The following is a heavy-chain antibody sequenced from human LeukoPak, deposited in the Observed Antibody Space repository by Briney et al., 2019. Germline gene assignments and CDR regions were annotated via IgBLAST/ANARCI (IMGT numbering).Heavy chain of an antibody. Sequence: SETLSLTCAVYGGSFSGYYWSWIRQPPGKGLEWIGEINHSGSTNYNPSLKSRVTISVDTSKNQFSLKLSSVTAADTAVYYCARGGELGYCTNGVCYGRVGGNYYYGMDVWGQGTTVTVSS. V-gene: IGHV4-34*01. CDR2: INHSGST. CDR3: ARGGELGYCTNGVCYGRVGGNYYYGMDV. D-gene: IGHD2-8*01. J-gene: IGHJ6*02. CDR1: GGSFSGYY.